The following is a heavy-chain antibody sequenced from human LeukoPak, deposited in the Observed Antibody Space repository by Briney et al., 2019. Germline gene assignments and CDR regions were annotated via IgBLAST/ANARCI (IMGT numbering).Heavy chain of an antibody. Sequence: GGSLRLSCAASGFTFSSYGMHWVRQAPGKGLEWVAVIWYDGSNKYYADSVKGRFTISRDNSKNTLYLQMNSLRAEDTAVYYCARDQVYGSGRACDHWGQGTLVTVSS. CDR1: GFTFSSYG. CDR2: IWYDGSNK. CDR3: ARDQVYGSGRACDH. V-gene: IGHV3-33*01. J-gene: IGHJ4*02. D-gene: IGHD3-10*01.